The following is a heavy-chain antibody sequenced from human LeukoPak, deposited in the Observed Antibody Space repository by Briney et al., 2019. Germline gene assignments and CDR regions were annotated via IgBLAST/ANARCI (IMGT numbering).Heavy chain of an antibody. CDR2: ISSTGGST. D-gene: IGHD2-2*01. CDR1: GFTFSNYA. Sequence: GGSLKLSCSASGFTFSNYAMHWVRQAPGKGLEFVSGISSTGGSTNYPDSVKDRFSISRDNSKNTLYLQMTSLRADDTAVYYCVKDQHCSTISCATRTGLDPWGQGTSVTVSS. CDR3: VKDQHCSTISCATRTGLDP. V-gene: IGHV3-64D*06. J-gene: IGHJ5*02.